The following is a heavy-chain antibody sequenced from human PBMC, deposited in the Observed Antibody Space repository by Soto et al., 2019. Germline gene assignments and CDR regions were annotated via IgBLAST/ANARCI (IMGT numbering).Heavy chain of an antibody. CDR2: ISGSGGST. V-gene: IGHV3-23*01. CDR1: GFTFSSYA. J-gene: IGHJ4*02. Sequence: EVQLLESGGGLVQPGGSLRLSCAASGFTFSSYAMSWVRQAPGKGLEWVSAISGSGGSTDYADSVKGRFTVSRDNSKKTLYLQMNSLRAEDTAVYYCAKRDSSGWRVDDSWGQGTLVTVSS. CDR3: AKRDSSGWRVDDS. D-gene: IGHD6-19*01.